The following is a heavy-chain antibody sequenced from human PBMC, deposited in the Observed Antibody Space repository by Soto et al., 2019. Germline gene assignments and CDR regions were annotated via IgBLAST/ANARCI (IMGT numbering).Heavy chain of an antibody. CDR2: ISYDGSNK. CDR1: GFTFSSYG. J-gene: IGHJ4*02. D-gene: IGHD4-17*01. Sequence: QVQLVESGGGVAQPGRSLRLSCAASGFTFSSYGMHWVRQAPGKGLEWVAVISYDGSNKYYADSVKGRFTISRDNSKNTLYLQMYSLSAEDTAVYYCAKDVWYYGDYGCSTFDYWGQGTLVTVSS. V-gene: IGHV3-30*18. CDR3: AKDVWYYGDYGCSTFDY.